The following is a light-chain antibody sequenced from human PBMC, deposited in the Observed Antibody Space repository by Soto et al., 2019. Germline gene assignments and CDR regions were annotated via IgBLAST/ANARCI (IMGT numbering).Light chain of an antibody. J-gene: IGKJ5*01. V-gene: IGKV3-11*01. Sequence: EIVLTQSPATLSLSPGERATLSCRASQSVSSYLAWYQQKPGQAPRLLIYDASNRATGIPARFIGSGSGTDVTVAISGLEPEDFAVYSCQQRSNWPPITFGQGTRPEIK. CDR1: QSVSSY. CDR3: QQRSNWPPIT. CDR2: DAS.